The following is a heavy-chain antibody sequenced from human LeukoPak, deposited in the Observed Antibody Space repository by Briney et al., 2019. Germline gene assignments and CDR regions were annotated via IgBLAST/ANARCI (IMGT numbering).Heavy chain of an antibody. V-gene: IGHV4-61*08. J-gene: IGHJ4*02. CDR3: ARTQSQSGSYRYYFGY. D-gene: IGHD1-26*01. CDR1: GVSVGSAGYY. CDR2: IYYISNT. Sequence: SETLSLTCTVSGVSVGSAGYYWSWIRQPPGGGLEWIGYIYYISNTNYNPFLKSRVTMSLNPSGNQFSLKLNSVTAADTAMYYYARTQSQSGSYRYYFGYWGQGTLVTVSS.